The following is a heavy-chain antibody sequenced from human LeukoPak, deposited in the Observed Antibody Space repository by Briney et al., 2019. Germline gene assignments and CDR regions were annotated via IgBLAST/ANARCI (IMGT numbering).Heavy chain of an antibody. J-gene: IGHJ5*02. Sequence: SETLSLTCTVSGGSIGSYYWSWIRQPPGKGLEWIGYIYYSGSTNYNPSLKSRVTISVDTSKNQFSLKLSSVTAADTAVYYCAREVITFGNWFDPWGQGTLVTVSS. CDR3: AREVITFGNWFDP. V-gene: IGHV4-59*01. CDR2: IYYSGST. D-gene: IGHD3-16*01. CDR1: GGSIGSYY.